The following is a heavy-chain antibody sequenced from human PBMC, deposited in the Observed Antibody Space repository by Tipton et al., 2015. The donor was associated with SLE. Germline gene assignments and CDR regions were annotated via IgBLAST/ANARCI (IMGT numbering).Heavy chain of an antibody. Sequence: GSLRLSCAASGFTFSDHEMNWARQAPGKGPVWVSRIKSDGGSTTYADSVKGRFTISRDNAKNTLYLQINRLRAEDTAVYYCARVPITIFGVVDYWGQGTLVPVSS. V-gene: IGHV3-74*01. D-gene: IGHD3-3*01. J-gene: IGHJ4*02. CDR1: GFTFSDHE. CDR2: IKSDGGST. CDR3: ARVPITIFGVVDY.